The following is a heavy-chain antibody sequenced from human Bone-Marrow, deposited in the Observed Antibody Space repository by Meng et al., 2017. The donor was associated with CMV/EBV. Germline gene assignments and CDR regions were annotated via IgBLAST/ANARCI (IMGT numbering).Heavy chain of an antibody. CDR1: GGTFSSYT. J-gene: IGHJ3*02. D-gene: IGHD3-22*01. CDR2: INPNSGGT. CDR3: AILGGITMIVVPFDI. Sequence: ASVKVSCKASGGTFSSYTISWVRQAPGQGLEWMGWINPNSGGTNYAQKFQGRVTMTRDTSISTAYMELSRLRSDDTAVYYCAILGGITMIVVPFDIWGQGTMVTVSS. V-gene: IGHV1-2*02.